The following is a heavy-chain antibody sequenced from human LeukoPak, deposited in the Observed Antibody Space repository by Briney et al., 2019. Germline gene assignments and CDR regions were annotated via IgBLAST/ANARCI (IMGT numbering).Heavy chain of an antibody. Sequence: GGSLRLSCAVSGFTFSSYGMHWVRQAPGKGLEWVAVIWYDGSNKYYADSVKGRFTISRDNSKNTLYLQMNSLRAEDTAVYYCARSIVGYCSSTSCYDYYYYGMDVWGQGITVTVSS. V-gene: IGHV3-33*08. CDR3: ARSIVGYCSSTSCYDYYYYGMDV. CDR1: GFTFSSYG. J-gene: IGHJ6*02. CDR2: IWYDGSNK. D-gene: IGHD2-2*01.